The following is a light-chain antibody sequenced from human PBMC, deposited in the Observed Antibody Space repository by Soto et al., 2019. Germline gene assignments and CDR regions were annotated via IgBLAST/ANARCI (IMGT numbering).Light chain of an antibody. J-gene: IGKJ1*01. V-gene: IGKV1-5*01. Sequence: IQQPQYLPLLYASVGDSVTITCRASQTIFNWLAWYQRKPGKAPKLLIYDASSLESGVPSRFSGSGSGTEFTLTISSLQPEDFATYYCQHYHSYSEAFGQGTKVDIK. CDR1: QTIFNW. CDR2: DAS. CDR3: QHYHSYSEA.